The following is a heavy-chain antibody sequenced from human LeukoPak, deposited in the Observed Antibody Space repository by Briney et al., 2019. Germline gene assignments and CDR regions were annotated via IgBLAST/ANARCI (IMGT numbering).Heavy chain of an antibody. J-gene: IGHJ1*01. CDR3: ARDESTSILWW. D-gene: IGHD2-21*01. CDR2: INPSGGST. V-gene: IGHV1-46*01. CDR1: GYTFINYY. Sequence: GASVQVSFKASGYTFINYYMHWVRQAPGQGLEWMGIINPSGGSTSYAQKFQGRVTMTRDTSTSTVYMELSSLRSEDTAVYYCARDESTSILWWWGQGTLVTVSS.